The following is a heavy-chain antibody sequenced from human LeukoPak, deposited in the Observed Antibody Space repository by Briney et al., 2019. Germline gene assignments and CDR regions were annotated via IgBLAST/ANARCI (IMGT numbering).Heavy chain of an antibody. CDR3: AREHDFWSGYYWEDAFDI. Sequence: SVKVSCKASGGTFSSYAISWVRQAPGQGLEWMGGIIPIFGTANYAQKFQGRVTITADESTSTAYMELSSLRSEDTAVYYCAREHDFWSGYYWEDAFDIWGQGTMVTVSS. V-gene: IGHV1-69*13. J-gene: IGHJ3*02. D-gene: IGHD3-3*01. CDR1: GGTFSSYA. CDR2: IIPIFGTA.